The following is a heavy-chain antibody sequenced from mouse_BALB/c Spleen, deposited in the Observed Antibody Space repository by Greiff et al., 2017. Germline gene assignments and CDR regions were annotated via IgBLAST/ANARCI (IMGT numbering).Heavy chain of an antibody. J-gene: IGHJ2*01. Sequence: EVKVVESGGGLVQPGGSRKLSCAASGFTFSSFGMHWVRQAPEKGLEWVAYISSGSSTIYYADTVKGRFTISRDNPKNTLFLQMTSLRSEDTAMYYCARRREGYFDYWGQGTTLTVSS. CDR3: ARRREGYFDY. V-gene: IGHV5-17*02. CDR1: GFTFSSFG. CDR2: ISSGSSTI.